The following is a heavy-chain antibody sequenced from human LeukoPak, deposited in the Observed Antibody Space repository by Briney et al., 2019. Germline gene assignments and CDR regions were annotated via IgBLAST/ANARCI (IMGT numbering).Heavy chain of an antibody. Sequence: GGSLRLSCAASGFTFSSYGMSWVRQAPGKGLEWVSAISGSGGSTYYADSVKGRFTISRDNSKNTLYLQMNSLRAEDTAVYYCAKWCPYGSGSNLPLDSMDVWGKGTTVTISS. CDR3: AKWCPYGSGSNLPLDSMDV. J-gene: IGHJ6*03. CDR2: ISGSGGST. V-gene: IGHV3-23*01. D-gene: IGHD3-10*01. CDR1: GFTFSSYG.